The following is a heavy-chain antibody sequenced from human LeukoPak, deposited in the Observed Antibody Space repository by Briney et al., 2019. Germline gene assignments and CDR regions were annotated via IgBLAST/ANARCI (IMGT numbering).Heavy chain of an antibody. CDR1: GYTFTSYG. CDR3: ARDSPGPYYYDSSGYPFDY. J-gene: IGHJ4*02. D-gene: IGHD3-22*01. V-gene: IGHV1-18*01. Sequence: GASVKVSCKASGYTFTSYGISWVRQAPGQGLEWMGWISAYNGNTNYAQKLQGRVTMTTDTSTGTAYMELRSLRSDDTAVYYCARDSPGPYYYDSSGYPFDYWGQGTLVTVSS. CDR2: ISAYNGNT.